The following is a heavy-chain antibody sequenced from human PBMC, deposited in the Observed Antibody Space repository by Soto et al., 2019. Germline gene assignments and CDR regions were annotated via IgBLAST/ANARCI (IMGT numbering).Heavy chain of an antibody. D-gene: IGHD1-26*01. CDR3: ARHRPPRGTVGATSPLDP. CDR1: GFSVSSNY. J-gene: IGHJ5*02. V-gene: IGHV3-53*01. Sequence: DVQLVESGGGLVQPGGSLRLSCAISGFSVSSNYLSWVRQAPGKGLEWVSVHYSGGSTYYADSVQGRFTISRAKSNNTLYLQMRRVRAEDTAVYLCARHRPPRGTVGATSPLDPWGQGTQVTVSS. CDR2: HYSGGST.